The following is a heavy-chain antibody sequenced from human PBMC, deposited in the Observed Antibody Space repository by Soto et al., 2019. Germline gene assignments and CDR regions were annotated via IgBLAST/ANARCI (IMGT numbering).Heavy chain of an antibody. V-gene: IGHV3-23*01. Sequence: HPGGSLRLSCAASGFTFSSYAMSWVRQAPGKGLEWVSAISGSGGSTYYADSVKGRFTISRDNSKNTLYLQMNSLRAEDTAVYYCAALNYYDSSGYYSGADYWGQGTLVTVSS. CDR1: GFTFSSYA. CDR2: ISGSGGST. J-gene: IGHJ4*02. D-gene: IGHD3-22*01. CDR3: AALNYYDSSGYYSGADY.